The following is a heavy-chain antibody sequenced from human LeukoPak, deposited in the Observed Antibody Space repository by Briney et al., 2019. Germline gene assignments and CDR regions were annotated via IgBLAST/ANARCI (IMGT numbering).Heavy chain of an antibody. V-gene: IGHV3-23*01. J-gene: IGHJ6*02. Sequence: GGSLRLSCAASGFTFSSYWMSWVRQAPGKGLEWVSSISNSGGRTFYTDSVKGRFTISRDNSKNSLYLQMNSLRAEDTAVYYCARDRTTNYYYYGMDVWGQGTTVTVSS. CDR1: GFTFSSYW. CDR2: ISNSGGRT. CDR3: ARDRTTNYYYYGMDV. D-gene: IGHD4-17*01.